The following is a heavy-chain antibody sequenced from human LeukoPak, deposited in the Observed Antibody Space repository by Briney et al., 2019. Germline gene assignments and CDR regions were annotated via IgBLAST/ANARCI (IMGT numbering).Heavy chain of an antibody. V-gene: IGHV4-34*01. J-gene: IGHJ4*02. D-gene: IGHD6-13*01. Sequence: PSETLSLTCAVYGGSFSGYYWSWIRQPPGKGLEWIGEINHSGSTNYNPSLKSRVTISVDTSKNQFSLKLSSVTAADTAVYYCASSIKAAVLDYWCQGTLVTVSS. CDR3: ASSIKAAVLDY. CDR2: INHSGST. CDR1: GGSFSGYY.